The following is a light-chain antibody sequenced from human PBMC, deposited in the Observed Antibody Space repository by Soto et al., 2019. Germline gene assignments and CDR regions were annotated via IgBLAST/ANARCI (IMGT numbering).Light chain of an antibody. CDR3: QQYGSSPTP. CDR2: GAS. Sequence: EIVLRKSPGRLSLSPRERAGISCRASQSVTSNYLAWYQQKPGQAPRLLIFGASIRDTGIPDRFSGSGSVTDFTLTINRLEPEQFAVYHCQQYGSSPTPFALGTKVDIK. CDR1: QSVTSNY. J-gene: IGKJ1*01. V-gene: IGKV3-20*01.